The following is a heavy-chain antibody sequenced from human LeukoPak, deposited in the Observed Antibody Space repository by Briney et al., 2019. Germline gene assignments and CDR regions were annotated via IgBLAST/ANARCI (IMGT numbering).Heavy chain of an antibody. Sequence: ASVKVSCKASGYTFTSYGISWVRQAPGQGLEWMGWISAHNGDTNYAQKFQGRVTMTTDTSTSTAYMELRSLRSDDTAVYYCAREGYCSGGTCLVPDFFDYRGQGALVTVSS. D-gene: IGHD2-15*01. CDR1: GYTFTSYG. J-gene: IGHJ4*02. CDR3: AREGYCSGGTCLVPDFFDY. V-gene: IGHV1-18*01. CDR2: ISAHNGDT.